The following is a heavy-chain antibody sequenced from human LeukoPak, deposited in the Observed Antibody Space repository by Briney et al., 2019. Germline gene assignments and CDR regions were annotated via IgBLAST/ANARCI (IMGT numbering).Heavy chain of an antibody. CDR1: GGTFSSYT. Sequence: ASVKVSCKASGGTFSSYTISWVRQAPGQGLEWMGIINPSGGSTSYAQKFQGRVTMTRDTSTSTVYMELSSLRSEDTAVYYCARDRPYGSGTRGGVYYYMDVWGKGTTVTVSS. CDR2: INPSGGST. D-gene: IGHD3-10*01. J-gene: IGHJ6*03. V-gene: IGHV1-46*01. CDR3: ARDRPYGSGTRGGVYYYMDV.